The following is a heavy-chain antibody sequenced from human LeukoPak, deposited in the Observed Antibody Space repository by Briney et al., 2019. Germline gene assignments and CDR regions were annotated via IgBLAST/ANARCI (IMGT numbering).Heavy chain of an antibody. V-gene: IGHV4-59*01. CDR3: ARGPDSSGYYYFDF. Sequence: SETLSLTCTVSGGSIRGYYCNWLRQPPGEGLEWIGFIYSSGSTAYNPSLKSRVTISLDTSKNQFSLRLNSVTAADTAVYYCARGPDSSGYYYFDFWGQGTLVTVSS. CDR2: IYSSGST. D-gene: IGHD3-22*01. J-gene: IGHJ4*02. CDR1: GGSIRGYY.